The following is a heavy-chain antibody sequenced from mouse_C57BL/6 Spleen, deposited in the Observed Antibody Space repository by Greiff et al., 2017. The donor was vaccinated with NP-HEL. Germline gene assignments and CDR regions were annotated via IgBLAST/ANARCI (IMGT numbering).Heavy chain of an antibody. CDR2: ISDGGSYT. D-gene: IGHD2-1*01. CDR3: AREGKPNYFDY. V-gene: IGHV5-4*01. Sequence: EVMLVESGGGLVKPGGSLKLSCAASGFTFSSYAMSWVRQTPEKRLEWVATISDGGSYTYYPDNVKGRFTISRDNAKNNLYLQMSHLKSEDTAMYYCAREGKPNYFDYWGQGTTLTVSS. J-gene: IGHJ2*01. CDR1: GFTFSSYA.